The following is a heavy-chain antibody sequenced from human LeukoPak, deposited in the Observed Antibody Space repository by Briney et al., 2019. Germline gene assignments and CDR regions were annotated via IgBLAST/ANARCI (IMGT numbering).Heavy chain of an antibody. CDR3: ARDIAVAGPIENYYGMDV. CDR2: IYYSGST. J-gene: IGHJ6*02. V-gene: IGHV4-59*01. Sequence: SETLSLTCTVSGGSISSYYWSWIRQPPGKGLEWIGYIYYSGSTNYNPSLKSRVTISVDTSKNQLSLKLSSVTAADTAVYYCARDIAVAGPIENYYGMDVWGQGTTVTVSS. D-gene: IGHD6-19*01. CDR1: GGSISSYY.